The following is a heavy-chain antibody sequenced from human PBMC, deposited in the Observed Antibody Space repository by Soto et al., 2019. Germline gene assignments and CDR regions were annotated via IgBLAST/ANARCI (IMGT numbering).Heavy chain of an antibody. V-gene: IGHV3-30*18. CDR3: AKDLHEDSTHWYGSFDY. CDR2: ISYDGSNK. CDR1: GFTLSSYG. Sequence: PGGSLRLSCAASGFTLSSYGMHWVRQAPGKGLEWLAVISYDGSNKYYADSVKGRLTISRDSSKNTLYLQMDSLRIEDTAVYYCAKDLHEDSTHWYGSFDYGGQGTLVTVPS. J-gene: IGHJ4*02. D-gene: IGHD4-17*01.